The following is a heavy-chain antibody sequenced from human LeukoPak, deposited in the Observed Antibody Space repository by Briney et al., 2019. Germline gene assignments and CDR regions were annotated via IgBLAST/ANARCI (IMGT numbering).Heavy chain of an antibody. V-gene: IGHV6-1*01. CDR3: ARGCSSTSCLVFRMDV. D-gene: IGHD2-2*01. CDR2: AYYRSKWYN. Sequence: ETLSLICGMYGESVAGKGAAWDWGRQSPSRDLEWLGRAYYRSKWYNDYAVSVKGRITINPDTSKNQLSLQLNSVTPEDTAVYYCARGCSSTSCLVFRMDVSGQGTTVTVSS. CDR1: GESVAGKGAA. J-gene: IGHJ6*02.